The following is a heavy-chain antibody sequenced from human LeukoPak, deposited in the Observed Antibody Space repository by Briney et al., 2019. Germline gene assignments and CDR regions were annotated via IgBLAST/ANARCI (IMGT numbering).Heavy chain of an antibody. V-gene: IGHV3-30*02. CDR1: AFNFNDYD. CDR3: ARVGIQPWSLYLDY. Sequence: GGSLRLSCAGSAFNFNDYDMQWVRQAPGKGLEWGAFIRFDESDKLHADSVKGRFTISRDNSKNTLYLQMNSLRAEDTAVYYCARVGIQPWSLYLDYWGRGTLVTVSS. J-gene: IGHJ4*02. CDR2: IRFDESDK. D-gene: IGHD5-18*01.